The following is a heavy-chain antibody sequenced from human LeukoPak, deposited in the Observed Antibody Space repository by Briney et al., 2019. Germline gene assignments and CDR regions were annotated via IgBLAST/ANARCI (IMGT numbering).Heavy chain of an antibody. CDR1: GFTFSSYG. CDR3: ARDYAADIVATGEDY. V-gene: IGHV3-30*19. Sequence: PGRSLRLSCAASGFTFSSYGMHWVRQAPGKGLEWVAVISYDGRYKYYADSVKGRFTISRDNSRNTLYLQMNSLRGEDTAVYYCARDYAADIVATGEDYWGQGTLVTVSS. CDR2: ISYDGRYK. D-gene: IGHD5-12*01. J-gene: IGHJ4*02.